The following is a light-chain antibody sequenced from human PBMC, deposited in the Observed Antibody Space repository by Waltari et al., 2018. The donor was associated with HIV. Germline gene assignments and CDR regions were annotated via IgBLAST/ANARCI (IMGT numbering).Light chain of an antibody. CDR3: SAWDDSLSAYV. Sequence: QSVLTQSPSASGTPGQRVTISCSGRSSSIGGNYVYWYQHLPGTTPKLLIYRNNQRPSGVPDRFTGSKSGSSASLAISGLRSEDEGDYYCSAWDDSLSAYVFGTGTKVTVL. CDR1: SSSIGGNY. CDR2: RNN. J-gene: IGLJ1*01. V-gene: IGLV1-47*01.